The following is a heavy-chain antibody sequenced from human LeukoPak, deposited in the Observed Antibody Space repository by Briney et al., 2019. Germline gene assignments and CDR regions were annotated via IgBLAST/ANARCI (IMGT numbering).Heavy chain of an antibody. V-gene: IGHV4-30-2*01. J-gene: IGHJ4*02. Sequence: SQTLSLTCAVSGGSISSGGYSWSWIRQPPGKGLEWIGYIYHSGSTYYNPSLKSRVTISVDRSKNQFSLKLSSVTAADTAVYCCAREVAGLDCWGQGTLVTVSS. CDR3: AREVAGLDC. CDR2: IYHSGST. CDR1: GGSISSGGYS. D-gene: IGHD6-19*01.